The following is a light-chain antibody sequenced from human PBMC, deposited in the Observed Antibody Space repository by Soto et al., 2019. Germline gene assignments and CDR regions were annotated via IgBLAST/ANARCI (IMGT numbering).Light chain of an antibody. CDR1: SSNIGAGYD. V-gene: IGLV1-40*01. Sequence: QSVLTQPPSVSGAPGQRVTISCTGSSSNIGAGYDVHWYLQLPGTAPKLLIYGNTNRPSGVPDRFSGSKSGTSASLASTGLQAEDEADYYCQSYDSSLSAYVFGTGTKVTVL. CDR3: QSYDSSLSAYV. J-gene: IGLJ1*01. CDR2: GNT.